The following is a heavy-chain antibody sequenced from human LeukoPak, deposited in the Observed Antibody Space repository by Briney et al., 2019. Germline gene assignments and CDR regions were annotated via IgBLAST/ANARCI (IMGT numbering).Heavy chain of an antibody. CDR1: GFTFSSYW. V-gene: IGHV3-74*01. CDR3: ARGQLQLLFHYYYYMDV. Sequence: GGSLRLSCAASGFTFSSYWMHWVRQAPGEGLVWVSRINTDGSSTTYADSVKGRFTISRDNAKNSLYLQMNSLRAEDTAVYYCARGQLQLLFHYYYYMDVWGKGTTVTVSS. D-gene: IGHD1-7*01. J-gene: IGHJ6*03. CDR2: INTDGSST.